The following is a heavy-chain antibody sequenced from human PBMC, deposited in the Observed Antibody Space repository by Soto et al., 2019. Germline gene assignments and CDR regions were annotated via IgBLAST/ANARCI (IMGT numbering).Heavy chain of an antibody. CDR1: GYSFTSYW. CDR3: ARRVLQAAPDAFDI. CDR2: IDPGDSDT. J-gene: IGHJ3*02. D-gene: IGHD6-25*01. V-gene: IGHV5-51*01. Sequence: GESLKISCKGSGYSFTSYWIGWVRQMPGKGLEWMVIIDPGDSDTSYSPSFQGQVTISADKSISTADLQWSSLKASDTAVYYCARRVLQAAPDAFDIWGQGTMVTVSS.